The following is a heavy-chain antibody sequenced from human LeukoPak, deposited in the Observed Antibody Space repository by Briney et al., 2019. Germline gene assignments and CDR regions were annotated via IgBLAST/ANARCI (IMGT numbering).Heavy chain of an antibody. V-gene: IGHV4-34*01. CDR3: ARVYAVAGEYDI. Sequence: ASPLSLTWAVDCGSFSCYYWSWIRLPAGKGLGWIGVINHGGSTNYNPSFKSRVTISVDTSKNHFFLKLSSVTAAATAGYYCARVYAVAGEYDIWVRGKMATVS. J-gene: IGHJ3*02. CDR2: INHGGST. CDR1: CGSFSCYY. D-gene: IGHD6-19*01.